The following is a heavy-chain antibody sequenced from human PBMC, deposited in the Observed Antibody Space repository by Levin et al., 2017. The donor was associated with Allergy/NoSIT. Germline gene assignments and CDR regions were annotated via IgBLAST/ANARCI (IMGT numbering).Heavy chain of an antibody. V-gene: IGHV1-18*01. CDR3: AREAELLWFGEPYYFYGMDV. CDR1: GYTFTSYG. CDR2: ISAYNGNT. J-gene: IGHJ6*02. Sequence: ASVKVSCKASGYTFTSYGISWVRQAPGQGLEWMGWISAYNGNTNYAQKLQGRVTMTTDTSTSTAYMELRSLRSDDTAVYYCAREAELLWFGEPYYFYGMDVWGQGTTVTVSS. D-gene: IGHD3-10*01.